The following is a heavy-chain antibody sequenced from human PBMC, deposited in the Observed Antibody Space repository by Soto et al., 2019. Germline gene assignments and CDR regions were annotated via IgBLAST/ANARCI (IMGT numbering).Heavy chain of an antibody. Sequence: EVPLVESGGGLVQPGGSLRLSCAASGFTVSSNYMSWVRQAPGKGLEWVSVIYSGGSTYYADSVKGRFTISRDNSKNTLYLQMNSLRAEDTAVYYCARESSSWSLYYFDYWGQGTLVTVSS. D-gene: IGHD6-13*01. CDR1: GFTVSSNY. CDR2: IYSGGST. V-gene: IGHV3-66*01. CDR3: ARESSSWSLYYFDY. J-gene: IGHJ4*02.